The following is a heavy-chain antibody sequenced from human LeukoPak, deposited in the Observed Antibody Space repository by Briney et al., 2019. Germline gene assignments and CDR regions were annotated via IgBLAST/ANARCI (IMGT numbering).Heavy chain of an antibody. Sequence: GGSLRLSCAASGFTFSSYAMSWVRQAPGKGLEWVSAISGSGGSTYYADSVKGRFTISRDNSKNTLYLQMNSLRAEDTAVYYCAKETTFSCSSTSCYDAFDIWGQGTMVTVSS. CDR2: ISGSGGST. CDR3: AKETTFSCSSTSCYDAFDI. CDR1: GFTFSSYA. V-gene: IGHV3-23*01. J-gene: IGHJ3*02. D-gene: IGHD2-2*01.